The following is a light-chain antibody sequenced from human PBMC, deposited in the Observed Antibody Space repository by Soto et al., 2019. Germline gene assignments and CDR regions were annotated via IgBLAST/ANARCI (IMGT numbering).Light chain of an antibody. CDR1: SSDVGGYNY. CDR2: EVS. J-gene: IGLJ1*01. CDR3: RSYTSSSTYV. Sequence: QSALTQPASVSGSPGQSITISCTGTSSDVGGYNYVSWYQHHPGKAPKLMIYEVSNRPSGVSNRFSGSKSVNTASLTISGLQAEDEADYYGRSYTSSSTYVFGTGTNLTVL. V-gene: IGLV2-14*01.